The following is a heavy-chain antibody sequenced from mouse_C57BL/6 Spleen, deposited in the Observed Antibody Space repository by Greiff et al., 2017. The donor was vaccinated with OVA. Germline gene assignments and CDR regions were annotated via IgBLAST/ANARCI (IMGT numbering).Heavy chain of an antibody. CDR1: GYTFTSYW. V-gene: IGHV1-69*01. CDR2: IDPSDSYT. CDR3: ARWYYGSSYRSYFDY. Sequence: VQLQQPGAELVMPGASVKLSCKASGYTFTSYWMHWVKQRPGQGLAWIGEIDPSDSYTNYNQKFKGKSTLTVDKSSSTAYMQLSSLTSEDSAVYYCARWYYGSSYRSYFDYWGQGTTPTVSS. D-gene: IGHD1-1*01. J-gene: IGHJ2*01.